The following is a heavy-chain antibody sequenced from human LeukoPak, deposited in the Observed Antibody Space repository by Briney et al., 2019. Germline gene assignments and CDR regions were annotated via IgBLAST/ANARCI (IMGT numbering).Heavy chain of an antibody. V-gene: IGHV5-51*01. CDR1: GYGFTSYW. D-gene: IGHD3-22*01. Sequence: GEALQISCKGSGYGFTSYWIGWGRPVPGKGRGGMGIIYPGDSDTRYSPSFQGQVTISAEKSVSTAYLQWSSLNASDTAMYYCARQLRYYYDSSGYNHDAFDIWGQGTMVTVSS. J-gene: IGHJ3*02. CDR2: IYPGDSDT. CDR3: ARQLRYYYDSSGYNHDAFDI.